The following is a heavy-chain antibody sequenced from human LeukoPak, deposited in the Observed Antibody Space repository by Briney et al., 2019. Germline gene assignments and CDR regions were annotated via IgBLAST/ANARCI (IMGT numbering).Heavy chain of an antibody. CDR2: ITHSGST. CDR1: GGSFSNYY. D-gene: IGHD3-9*01. CDR3: ARGPTPEYDVLTGYYHFDS. J-gene: IGHJ4*02. Sequence: SETLSLTCAVYGGSFSNYYWTWIRQSPGKGLEWIGEITHSGSTNYNPSLKSRVTISEGTSKSQFSLKLSSVTAADTAVYYCARGPTPEYDVLTGYYHFDSWGQGTLVTVSS. V-gene: IGHV4-34*01.